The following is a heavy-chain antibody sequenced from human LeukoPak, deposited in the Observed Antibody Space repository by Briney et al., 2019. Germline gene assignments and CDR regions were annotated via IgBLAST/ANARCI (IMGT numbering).Heavy chain of an antibody. Sequence: PSETLSLTCAVYGGSFSGYYWSWIRQPPGKGLEWIGEINHSGSTNYNPSLKSRVTISVDTSKNQFSLKLSSVTAADMAVYYCARGPYYDSSGRYYFDYWGQGTLVTVSS. CDR1: GGSFSGYY. V-gene: IGHV4-34*01. J-gene: IGHJ4*02. CDR2: INHSGST. D-gene: IGHD3-22*01. CDR3: ARGPYYDSSGRYYFDY.